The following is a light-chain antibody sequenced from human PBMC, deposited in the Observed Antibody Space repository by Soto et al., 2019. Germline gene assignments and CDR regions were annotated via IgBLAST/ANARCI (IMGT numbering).Light chain of an antibody. Sequence: QSVLTQPPSVSGAPGQTVTISCTGSSSNIGAGYDVHWYQQFPGTAPKFLIYGNNNRPSGVPDRFSGSKSGTSASLAITGLQAEDEADYYCQSYDSSLSGGVFGGGTKLTVL. J-gene: IGLJ3*02. CDR3: QSYDSSLSGGV. CDR2: GNN. CDR1: SSNIGAGYD. V-gene: IGLV1-40*01.